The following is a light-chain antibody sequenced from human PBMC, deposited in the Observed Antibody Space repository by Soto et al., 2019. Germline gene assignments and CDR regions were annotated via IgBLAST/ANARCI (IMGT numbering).Light chain of an antibody. CDR2: DVS. CDR1: SSDVGGYNY. V-gene: IGLV2-14*03. Sequence: QSVLTQPASVSGSPGQSITISCIGTSSDVGGYNYVSWYQHHPGKAPNLMIYDVSNRPSGVSNRFSGSKSGNTASLTISGLQAEDEADYYCSSYTSSSTLVFGGGTKLTVL. CDR3: SSYTSSSTLV. J-gene: IGLJ3*02.